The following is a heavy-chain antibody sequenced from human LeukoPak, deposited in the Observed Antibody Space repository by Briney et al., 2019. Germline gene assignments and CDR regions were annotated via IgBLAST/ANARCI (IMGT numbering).Heavy chain of an antibody. V-gene: IGHV3-30*02. J-gene: IGHJ5*02. Sequence: PGGSLRLSCAASGFTFSSYGMHWVRQAPGKGLEGVAFIRYDGSNKYYADSVKGRFTVSRDNSKNTLYLQMNSLRAEDTAVYYCAKTPNAYCSTSICYSQRFDPWGQGTLVTVSS. CDR1: GFTFSSYG. CDR2: IRYDGSNK. D-gene: IGHD2-2*01. CDR3: AKTPNAYCSTSICYSQRFDP.